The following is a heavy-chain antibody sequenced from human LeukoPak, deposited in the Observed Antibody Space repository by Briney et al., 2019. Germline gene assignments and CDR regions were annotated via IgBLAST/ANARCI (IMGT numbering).Heavy chain of an antibody. CDR1: GGSISSSSYY. D-gene: IGHD6-19*01. V-gene: IGHV4-39*01. CDR2: IYYSGST. Sequence: SETLSLTCTVSGGSISSSSYYWGWIRQPPGKGLEWIGSIYYSGSTYYNPSLKSRVTISVDTSKNQFSLKLSSVTAADTAVYYCARHASLYSSGWFDPWGQGTLVTVSS. CDR3: ARHASLYSSGWFDP. J-gene: IGHJ5*02.